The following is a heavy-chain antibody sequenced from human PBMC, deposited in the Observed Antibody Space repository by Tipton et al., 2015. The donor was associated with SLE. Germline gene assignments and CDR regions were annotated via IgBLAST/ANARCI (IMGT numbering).Heavy chain of an antibody. CDR2: INPNSGGT. J-gene: IGHJ4*02. D-gene: IGHD5-12*01. V-gene: IGHV1-2*06. CDR3: ARDHGYSEGRFDY. CDR1: GYTFTGYY. Sequence: QVQLVQSGAEVKKPGASVKVSCKASGYTFTGYYMHWVRQAPGQGLEWMGRINPNSGGTNYAQKFQGRVTMTTDTSTSTAYMELRSLRSDDTAVYYCARDHGYSEGRFDYWGQGTLVTVSS.